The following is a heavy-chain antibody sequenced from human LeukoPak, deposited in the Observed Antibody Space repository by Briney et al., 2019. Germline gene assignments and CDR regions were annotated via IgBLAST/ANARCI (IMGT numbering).Heavy chain of an antibody. Sequence: PSETLSLTCAVYGGSFSGYYWSWIRQPAGKGLEWIGRIFTSGSTNYNPSLKGRVTMSVDTSKNQFSLKLNSVTAADTALYYCARGGNWYEFDSWGQGTLVTVSS. V-gene: IGHV4-59*10. CDR3: ARGGNWYEFDS. CDR2: IFTSGST. CDR1: GGSFSGYY. J-gene: IGHJ4*02. D-gene: IGHD1-1*01.